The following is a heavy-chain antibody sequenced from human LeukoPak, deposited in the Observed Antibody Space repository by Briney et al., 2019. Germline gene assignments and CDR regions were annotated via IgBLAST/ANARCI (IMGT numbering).Heavy chain of an antibody. CDR1: GYTFTNFY. J-gene: IGHJ4*02. CDR3: ARTYDSSDSPDY. D-gene: IGHD3-22*01. V-gene: IGHV1-46*01. Sequence: ASVKVSCKASGYTFTNFYIHWVQQAPGQGLEWMGTINPNGGSTNYAQKFQGRVTMTRDTSTSTVYMELSSLRSEDTAVYYCARTYDSSDSPDYWGQGTLVTVSS. CDR2: INPNGGST.